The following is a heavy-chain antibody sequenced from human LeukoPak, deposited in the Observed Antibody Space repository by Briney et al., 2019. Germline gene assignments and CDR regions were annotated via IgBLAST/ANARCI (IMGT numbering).Heavy chain of an antibody. CDR1: GASFSDSY. D-gene: IGHD3-16*01. J-gene: IGHJ4*02. CDR3: ARGRYGPRLGN. V-gene: IGHV4-34*01. CDR2: INNSGST. Sequence: SETLSLTCAVYGASFSDSYWSWIRQSREKGLEWIGEINNSGSTSYNPSLNSRVIMSVDRSKNQCSLRLTSVTAADTAVYYCARGRYGPRLGNWGQGTLVTVSS.